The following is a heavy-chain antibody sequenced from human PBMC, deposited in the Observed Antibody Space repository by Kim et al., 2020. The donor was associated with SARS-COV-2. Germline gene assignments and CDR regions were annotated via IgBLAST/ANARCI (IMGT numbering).Heavy chain of an antibody. V-gene: IGHV3-23*01. J-gene: IGHJ4*02. CDR3: ANCGYSYGYLDY. CDR1: GFTFSSYA. D-gene: IGHD5-18*01. CDR2: ISGSGGST. Sequence: GGSLRLSCAASGFTFSSYAMSWVRQAPGKGLEWVSAISGSGGSTYYADSVKGRFTISRDNSKNTLYLQMNSLRAEDTAVYYCANCGYSYGYLDYWGQGTLVTVSS.